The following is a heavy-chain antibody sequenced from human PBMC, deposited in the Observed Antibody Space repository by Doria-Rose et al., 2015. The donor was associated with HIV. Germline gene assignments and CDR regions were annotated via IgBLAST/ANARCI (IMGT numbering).Heavy chain of an antibody. CDR2: IFSDDER. Sequence: QWGPALVKPTETLTLTCTVSGVSLSSPGMGVSWIRQPPGKALEWLANIFSDDERSYKPSLKSRLTISRGTSKSQVVLTMTDMDPVDTATYYCARIKSSRWYHKYYFDFWGQGTLVIVSA. CDR1: GVSLSSPGMG. CDR3: ARIKSSRWYHKYYFDF. J-gene: IGHJ4*02. D-gene: IGHD6-13*01. V-gene: IGHV2-26*01.